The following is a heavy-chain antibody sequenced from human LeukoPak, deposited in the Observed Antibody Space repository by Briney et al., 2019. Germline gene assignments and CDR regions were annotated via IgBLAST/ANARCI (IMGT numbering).Heavy chain of an antibody. CDR2: IYYSGST. D-gene: IGHD3-3*01. J-gene: IGHJ4*02. V-gene: IGHV4-39*01. Sequence: KPSETLSLTCTVSGCSISSISYSWGWIRQPPGKGLEWIGSIYYSGSTYYNASLKSRVTISVDTSKNQFSLKLSSVTAADTAVYFSASRGRGSGFDYWGQGTLVTVSS. CDR3: ASRGRGSGFDY. CDR1: GCSISSISYS.